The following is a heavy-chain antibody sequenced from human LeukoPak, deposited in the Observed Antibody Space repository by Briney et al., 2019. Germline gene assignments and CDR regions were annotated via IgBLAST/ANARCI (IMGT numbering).Heavy chain of an antibody. V-gene: IGHV1-18*01. CDR3: ARDIVVVPAAMFLFGDWFDP. Sequence: ASVKVSCKASGYTFTSYGISWVRQAPGQGLEWMGWINAYNGNTNYAQKLQGRVTMTTDTSTSTAYMELRSLRSDDTAVYYCARDIVVVPAAMFLFGDWFDPWGQGTLVTVSS. CDR2: INAYNGNT. D-gene: IGHD2-2*01. CDR1: GYTFTSYG. J-gene: IGHJ5*02.